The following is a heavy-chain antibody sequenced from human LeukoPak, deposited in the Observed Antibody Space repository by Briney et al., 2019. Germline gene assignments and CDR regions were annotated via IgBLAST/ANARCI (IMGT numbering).Heavy chain of an antibody. V-gene: IGHV3-49*04. CDR3: TKGSCSGGTCYSNC. CDR1: GFTFGDYV. J-gene: IGHJ4*02. CDR2: IRSNAYGGTT. D-gene: IGHD2-15*01. Sequence: PGGSLRLSCRTSGFTFGDYVMNWVRQAPGKGLEWVGFIRSNAYGGTTEYAASVKGRFTISRDDSKSIAYLQMNSLKTEDTAVYYCTKGSCSGGTCYSNCWGQGTLVTVSS.